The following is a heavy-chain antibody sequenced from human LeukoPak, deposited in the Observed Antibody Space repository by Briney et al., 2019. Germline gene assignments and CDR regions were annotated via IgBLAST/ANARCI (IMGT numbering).Heavy chain of an antibody. J-gene: IGHJ3*02. CDR2: ISAYNGNT. CDR3: ARGLQENLAWLQAFSAFDI. Sequence: ASVKVSCKASGYTFTSYGISWVRQAPGQGLEWMGWISAYNGNTNNAQKFQGRVTMTTDTSTRTSYMELRSLRSDDTAVYYCARGLQENLAWLQAFSAFDIWGQGTMVTIPS. V-gene: IGHV1-18*01. D-gene: IGHD5-24*01. CDR1: GYTFTSYG.